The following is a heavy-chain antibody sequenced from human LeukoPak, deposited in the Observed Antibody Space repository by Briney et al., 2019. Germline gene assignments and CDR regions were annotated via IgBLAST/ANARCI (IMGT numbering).Heavy chain of an antibody. CDR3: ARDLAGGKSY. CDR2: IYYSGST. V-gene: IGHV4-59*12. Sequence: PSETLSLTCTVSGGSISSNYWSWIRQPPGKGLEWIGYIYYSGSTNYNPSLKSRVTISVDTSKNQFSLKLSSMTAADTAFYYCARDLAGGKSYWGQGTLVTVSS. CDR1: GGSISSNY. D-gene: IGHD2-15*01. J-gene: IGHJ4*02.